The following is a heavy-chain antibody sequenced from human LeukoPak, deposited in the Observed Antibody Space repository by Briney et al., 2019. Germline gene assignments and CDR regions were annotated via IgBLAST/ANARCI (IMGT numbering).Heavy chain of an antibody. CDR1: GFTVSSNY. V-gene: IGHV3-53*01. J-gene: IGHJ5*02. D-gene: IGHD6-13*01. CDR3: ASSSSSLSWFDP. Sequence: GGSLRLSCAASGFTVSSNYMSWVRQAPGKGLEWVSVIYSGGSTYYADSVKGRFTISRDNSKNTLYLQMNSLRAEDTAVYYCASSSSSLSWFDPWGQGTLVTVSP. CDR2: IYSGGST.